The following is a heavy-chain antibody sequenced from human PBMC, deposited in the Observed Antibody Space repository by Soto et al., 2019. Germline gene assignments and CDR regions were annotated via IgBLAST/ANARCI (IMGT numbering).Heavy chain of an antibody. Sequence: DTLSLTCTVSGGSISSYYWSWIRQPPGKGLEWIGYIYYSGSTNYNPSLKSRVTISVDTSKNQFSLKLSSVTAADTAVYYCASLSGSRDYWGQGTLVTVSS. CDR1: GGSISSYY. D-gene: IGHD1-26*01. J-gene: IGHJ4*02. V-gene: IGHV4-59*01. CDR2: IYYSGST. CDR3: ASLSGSRDY.